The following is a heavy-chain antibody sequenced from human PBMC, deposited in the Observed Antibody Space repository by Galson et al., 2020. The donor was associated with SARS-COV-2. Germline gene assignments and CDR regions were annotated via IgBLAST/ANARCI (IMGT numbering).Heavy chain of an antibody. V-gene: IGHV3-21*01. Sequence: GGSLRLSCDVSGFTFSSYSMNWVRQAPGKGLDWVSSISSGSDYIYYADSLKGRFTISRDNGKNSLSLQMNNLRAEDTAVYYCTRDASWAMFGMDVWGQGTTVTVSS. J-gene: IGHJ6*02. CDR3: TRDASWAMFGMDV. CDR2: ISSGSDYI. D-gene: IGHD1-26*01. CDR1: GFTFSSYS.